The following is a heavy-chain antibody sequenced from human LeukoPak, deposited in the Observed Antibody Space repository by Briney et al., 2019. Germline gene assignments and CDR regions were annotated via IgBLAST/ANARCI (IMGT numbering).Heavy chain of an antibody. D-gene: IGHD2-2*01. CDR2: IIPIFGTA. CDR3: ARDRRVVPAAHSGAFDI. J-gene: IGHJ3*02. Sequence: SVKVSCKASGGTFSSYAISWGRQSPGQGLEWMGGIIPIFGTANYAQKFQGRVTITADESKSTAYMELSSLRSEDTAVYYCARDRRVVPAAHSGAFDIWGQGTMVTVSS. V-gene: IGHV1-69*01. CDR1: GGTFSSYA.